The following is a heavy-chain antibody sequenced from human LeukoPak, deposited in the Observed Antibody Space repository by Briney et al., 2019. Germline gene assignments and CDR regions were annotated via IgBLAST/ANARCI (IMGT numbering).Heavy chain of an antibody. CDR1: GYTFTGYF. V-gene: IGHV1-2*02. CDR2: INPNSGAT. J-gene: IGHJ4*02. Sequence: ASVKVSCKASGYTFTGYFIHWLRQAPGQGLEWMGWINPNSGATNYAQDFQGRVTMTRDTSISTAYMELSRLTSDDTAVYYCARDSGSGWLGQMRGWGQGTLVTVSS. CDR3: ARDSGSGWLGQMRG. D-gene: IGHD6-19*01.